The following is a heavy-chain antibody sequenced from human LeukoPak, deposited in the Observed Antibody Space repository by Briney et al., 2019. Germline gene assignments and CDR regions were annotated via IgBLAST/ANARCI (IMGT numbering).Heavy chain of an antibody. CDR1: GFTFSDYY. V-gene: IGHV3-11*05. CDR2: ISSSSSYI. CDR3: ARDSPPDCSSTSCAPLSDN. Sequence: GGSLRLSCAASGFTFSDYYMSWIRQAPGKGLEWVSYISSSSSYINYADSVKGRFTISRDNAKNSLYLQMNSLRAEDTAVYYCARDSPPDCSSTSCAPLSDNWGQGTLVTVSS. D-gene: IGHD2-2*01. J-gene: IGHJ4*02.